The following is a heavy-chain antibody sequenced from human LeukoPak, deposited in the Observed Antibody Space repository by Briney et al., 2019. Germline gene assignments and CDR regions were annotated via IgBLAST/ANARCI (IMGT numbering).Heavy chain of an antibody. CDR3: ARDGIVVVPAAPPPDYYYGMDV. V-gene: IGHV1-69*13. CDR1: VGTFSSYA. CDR2: IIPIFGTA. Sequence: SVKVSCKASVGTFSSYAISWGRQAPGQGLEWMGGIIPIFGTANYAQKFQGRVTITADESTSTAYMELSSLRSEDTAVYYCARDGIVVVPAAPPPDYYYGMDVWGQGTTVTVSS. J-gene: IGHJ6*02. D-gene: IGHD2-2*01.